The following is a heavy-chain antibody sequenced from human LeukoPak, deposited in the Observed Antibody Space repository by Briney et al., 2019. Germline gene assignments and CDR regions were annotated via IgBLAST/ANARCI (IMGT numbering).Heavy chain of an antibody. Sequence: GESLKISCKGSGYSFTSYWIGWVRQMPAKGLEWMGIIYPDDSDTRYIPSFQGQVTISADKSISTAYLQWSSLKASDTAMYYCASLGYDSSVYYADYWGQGTLVTVSS. D-gene: IGHD3-22*01. CDR2: IYPDDSDT. J-gene: IGHJ4*02. V-gene: IGHV5-51*01. CDR1: GYSFTSYW. CDR3: ASLGYDSSVYYADY.